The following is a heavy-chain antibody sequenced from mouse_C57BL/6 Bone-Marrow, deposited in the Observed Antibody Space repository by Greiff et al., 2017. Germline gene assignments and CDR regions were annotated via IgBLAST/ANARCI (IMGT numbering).Heavy chain of an antibody. V-gene: IGHV1-81*01. D-gene: IGHD2-3*01. CDR1: GYTFTSYG. CDR2: IYPRSGNT. CDR3: ERLPDGYYLPWFAY. Sequence: QVQLQQSGAELARPGASVKLSCKASGYTFTSYGISWVKQRTGQGLEWIGEIYPRSGNTYYNEKFKGKATLTADKSSSTAYMELRSLTSEDAAVYFCERLPDGYYLPWFAYWGQGTLVTVSA. J-gene: IGHJ3*01.